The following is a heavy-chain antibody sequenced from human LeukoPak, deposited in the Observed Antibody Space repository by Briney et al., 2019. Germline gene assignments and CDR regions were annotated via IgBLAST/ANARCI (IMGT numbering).Heavy chain of an antibody. CDR3: ARDRGRFYYYMDV. CDR1: GGTFSSYA. V-gene: IGHV1-69*05. CDR2: IIPIFGTA. J-gene: IGHJ6*03. Sequence: SVKVSCKASGGTFSSYAISWVRQAPGQGLEWMGGIIPIFGTANYAQKFQGRVTITTDESTSSAYMELSSLRSEDTAVYYCARDRGRFYYYMDVWGKGTTVTVSS.